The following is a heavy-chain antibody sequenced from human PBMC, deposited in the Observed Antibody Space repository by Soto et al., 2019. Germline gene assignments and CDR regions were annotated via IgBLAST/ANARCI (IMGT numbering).Heavy chain of an antibody. CDR2: IYHSGST. V-gene: IGHV4-30-2*01. J-gene: IGHJ4*01. CDR1: GGSISSGGYS. Sequence: PSETLSLTCAVSGGSISSGGYSWSWIRQPPGKGLEWIGYIYHSGSTYYNPSLKSRVTISVDTSKNQFSLKLSSVTAADTAVYYCARGPLTTYFDYWGHGPLFTVPS. CDR3: ARGPLTTYFDY.